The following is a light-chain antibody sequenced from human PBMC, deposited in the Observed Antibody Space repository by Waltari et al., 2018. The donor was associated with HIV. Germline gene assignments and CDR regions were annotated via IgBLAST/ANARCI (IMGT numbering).Light chain of an antibody. J-gene: IGLJ2*01. CDR3: LLSYSGARV. Sequence: QAVVTQEPSLTVSPGGTVTLTCGSSTGAVTRGHYPYWFQQKPGQAPRTLIYHTSNRHSWTPAGFTGVLLGGKGALTLAGAQPEDEAEYYCLLSYSGARVFGGGNKLTVL. V-gene: IGLV7-46*01. CDR2: HTS. CDR1: TGAVTRGHY.